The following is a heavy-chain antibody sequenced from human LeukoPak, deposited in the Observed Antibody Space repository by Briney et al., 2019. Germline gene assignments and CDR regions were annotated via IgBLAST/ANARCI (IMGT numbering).Heavy chain of an antibody. CDR3: ARTYDFWSGAFYNWFDP. Sequence: GASVKVSCKASGYTFTSYGISWGRQAPGQGLEWMGWISAYNGNTNYAQKLQGRVTMTTDTSTSTAYMELRSLRSDDTAVYYCARTYDFWSGAFYNWFDPWGQGTLVTVSS. CDR1: GYTFTSYG. J-gene: IGHJ5*02. D-gene: IGHD3-3*01. V-gene: IGHV1-18*01. CDR2: ISAYNGNT.